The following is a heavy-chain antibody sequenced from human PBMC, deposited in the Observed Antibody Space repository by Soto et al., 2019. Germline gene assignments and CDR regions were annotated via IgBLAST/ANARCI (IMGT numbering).Heavy chain of an antibody. J-gene: IGHJ4*02. CDR3: TRANPQDYARFDS. CDR1: GGSISSGGYY. Sequence: PSETLSLTCTVSGGSISSGGYYWSWIRQHPGKGLEWIGYIYYSGSTYYNPSLKSRVTISVDTSKNQFSLKLSSVTAADTAVYYCTRANPQDYARFDSWGQGTLVTVSS. CDR2: IYYSGST. D-gene: IGHD4-17*01. V-gene: IGHV4-31*03.